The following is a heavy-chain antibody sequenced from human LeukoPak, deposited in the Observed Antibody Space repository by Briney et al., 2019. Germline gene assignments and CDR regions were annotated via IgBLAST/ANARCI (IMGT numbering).Heavy chain of an antibody. Sequence: ASVKVSCKASGYTFTGYYMHWVRQAPGQGLEWMGWINPNSGGTNYAQKFQGRVTITADESTSTAYMELSSLRSEDTAVYYCARLSYGAAIDYYYYYYMDVWGKGTTVTISS. CDR2: INPNSGGT. CDR3: ARLSYGAAIDYYYYYYMDV. J-gene: IGHJ6*03. V-gene: IGHV1-2*02. CDR1: GYTFTGYY. D-gene: IGHD4-17*01.